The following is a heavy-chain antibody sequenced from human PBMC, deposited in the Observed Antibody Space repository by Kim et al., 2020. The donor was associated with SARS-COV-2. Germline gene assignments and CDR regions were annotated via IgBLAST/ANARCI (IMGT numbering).Heavy chain of an antibody. Sequence: GESLKISCKGSGYSFTSYWIGWVRQMPGKGLEWMGIIYPGDSDTRYSPSFQGQVTISADKSISTAYLQWSSLKASDTAMYYCARSKDIVVVPAAEDRGHYYYYCGMDVWGQGTTVTVSS. CDR1: GYSFTSYW. CDR3: ARSKDIVVVPAAEDRGHYYYYCGMDV. V-gene: IGHV5-51*01. CDR2: IYPGDSDT. J-gene: IGHJ6*02. D-gene: IGHD2-2*01.